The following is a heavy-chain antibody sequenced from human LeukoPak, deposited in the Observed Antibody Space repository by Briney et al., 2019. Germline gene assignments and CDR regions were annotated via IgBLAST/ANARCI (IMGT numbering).Heavy chain of an antibody. J-gene: IGHJ6*04. D-gene: IGHD2-2*03. CDR3: ARAYGYCSSTSCQYAYYYYGMDV. V-gene: IGHV1-69*01. CDR1: GGTFISYA. Sequence: ASVKVSCKASGGTFISYAISWVRHAPGQGLEWMGGIIPIFGTANYAQKFQGRVTITADESTSTAYMELSSLGSEDTAVYYCARAYGYCSSTSCQYAYYYYGMDVWGKGTTVTVSS. CDR2: IIPIFGTA.